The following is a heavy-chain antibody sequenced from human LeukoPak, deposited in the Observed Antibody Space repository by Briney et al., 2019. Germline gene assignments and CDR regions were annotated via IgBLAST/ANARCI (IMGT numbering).Heavy chain of an antibody. CDR3: ARGLYGAY. CDR1: GFTFDDYA. J-gene: IGHJ4*02. CDR2: IKQDGSEK. D-gene: IGHD4-17*01. Sequence: GGSLRLSCAASGFTFDDYAMNWVRQAPGKGLEWVANIKQDGSEKYYVDSVKGRFTISRDNAKNSLYLQMNSLRAEDTAVYYCARGLYGAYWGQGTLVTVSS. V-gene: IGHV3-7*01.